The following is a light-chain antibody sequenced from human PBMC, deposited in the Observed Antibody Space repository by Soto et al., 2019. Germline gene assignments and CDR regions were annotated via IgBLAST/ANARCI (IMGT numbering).Light chain of an antibody. CDR2: GAS. Sequence: EIVLTQSPATLSLSPGERATLSCRASQSVSSTSLAWYQQRPGQAPRLLIYGASSRATGIPDRFSGSGSGTDFTLTISRLEPEDFAVYYCQQYNNRPRTFGQGKRLEIK. CDR1: QSVSSTS. CDR3: QQYNNRPRT. V-gene: IGKV3-20*01. J-gene: IGKJ5*01.